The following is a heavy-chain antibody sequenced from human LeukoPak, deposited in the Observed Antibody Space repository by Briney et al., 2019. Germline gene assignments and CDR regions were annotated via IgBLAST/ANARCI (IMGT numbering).Heavy chain of an antibody. CDR2: IIPILGIA. CDR1: GGTFSSYA. CDR3: ARDSHVWGSYRYNY. J-gene: IGHJ4*02. Sequence: SVKVSCKASGGTFSSYAISWVRQAPGQGLEWMGRIIPILGIANYAQKFQGRVTITADKSTSTAYMELSRLRSDDTAVYYCARDSHVWGSYRYNYWGQGTLVTVSS. D-gene: IGHD3-16*02. V-gene: IGHV1-69*04.